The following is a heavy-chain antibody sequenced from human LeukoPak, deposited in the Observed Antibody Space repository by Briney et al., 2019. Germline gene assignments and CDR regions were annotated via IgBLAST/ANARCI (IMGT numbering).Heavy chain of an antibody. CDR1: GFTFSSYW. J-gene: IGHJ4*02. V-gene: IGHV3-74*01. CDR2: INRDGSST. Sequence: GGSLRLSCAASGFTFSSYWIHWVRQAPGKGLVRVSRINRDGSSTTYADSVKGRFTVSRDNAKNTLYLQMNSLRAEDAAVYYCTRRGVVAAGTTFGYWGQGTLVTVSS. D-gene: IGHD2-15*01. CDR3: TRRGVVAAGTTFGY.